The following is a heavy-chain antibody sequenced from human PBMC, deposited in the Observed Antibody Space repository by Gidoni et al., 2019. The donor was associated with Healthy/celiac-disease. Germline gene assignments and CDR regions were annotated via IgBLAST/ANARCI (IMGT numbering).Heavy chain of an antibody. CDR1: RGSCTSST. CDR2: ILPIVSIA. Sequence: QVQLEQYGAAVKTPGSSVKASCKASRGSCTSSTTRRGRQAPGQGLEWVGRILPIVSIANYAQNVQGRFTITADKSTSTAYMELSSLRSEDTAVYYCASDLNYYDSSGYYYDDAFDIWGQGTMVTVSS. D-gene: IGHD3-22*01. J-gene: IGHJ3*02. CDR3: ASDLNYYDSSGYYYDDAFDI. V-gene: IGHV1-69*02.